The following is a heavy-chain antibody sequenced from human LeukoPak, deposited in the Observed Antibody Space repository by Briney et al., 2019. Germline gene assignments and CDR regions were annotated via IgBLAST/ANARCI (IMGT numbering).Heavy chain of an antibody. CDR3: AREKGRRGTYYDFWSATNPKYYYYMDV. CDR2: IKQDGSEK. J-gene: IGHJ6*03. CDR1: GFTFSSYG. D-gene: IGHD3-3*01. Sequence: PGGSLRLSCAASGFTFSSYGMNWVRQAPGKGLEWVANIKQDGSEKYYVDSVKGRFTISRDNAKNSLYLQMNSLRAEDTAVYYCAREKGRRGTYYDFWSATNPKYYYYMDVWGKGTTVTVSS. V-gene: IGHV3-7*01.